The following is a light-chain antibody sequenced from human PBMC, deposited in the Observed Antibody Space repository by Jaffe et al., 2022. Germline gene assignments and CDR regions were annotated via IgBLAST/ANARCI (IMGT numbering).Light chain of an antibody. Sequence: EIVLTQSPGTLSLSPGERATLSCRASQRVSNNYLAWYQQKPGQAPRLLIYGTSSRDTGIPDRFSGSGSGTDFTLTISRLEPEDFAVYYCQQYGTSLITFGQGTRLEIK. J-gene: IGKJ5*01. CDR3: QQYGTSLIT. CDR1: QRVSNNY. V-gene: IGKV3-20*01. CDR2: GTS.